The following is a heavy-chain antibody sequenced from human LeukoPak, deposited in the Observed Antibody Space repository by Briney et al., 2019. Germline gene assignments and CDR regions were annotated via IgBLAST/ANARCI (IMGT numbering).Heavy chain of an antibody. CDR3: AFHYGSPYNWFDP. CDR2: INPNGGGT. D-gene: IGHD4-17*01. V-gene: IGHV1-2*02. Sequence: GASVKVSCKASGYTFTGYYMHWVRQAPGQGLEWMGWINPNGGGTNYAQKFQGRVTMTRDTSISTAYMELSRLRSDDTAVYYCAFHYGSPYNWFDPWGQGTLVTVSS. CDR1: GYTFTGYY. J-gene: IGHJ5*02.